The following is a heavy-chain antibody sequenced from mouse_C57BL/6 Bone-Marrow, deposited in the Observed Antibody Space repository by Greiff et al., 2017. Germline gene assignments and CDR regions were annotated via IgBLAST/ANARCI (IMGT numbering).Heavy chain of an antibody. D-gene: IGHD2-4*01. CDR3: ARSAGIFLIYYDYAPDY. CDR2: INPYNGGT. J-gene: IGHJ2*01. CDR1: GYTFTDYY. Sequence: EVQLQQSGPVLVKPGASVKMSCKASGYTFTDYYMNWVKQSHGKSLEWIGVINPYNGGTSYNQKFKGKATLTVDKSSSTAYMELNSLTSEDSAVYYCARSAGIFLIYYDYAPDYWGQGTTLTVSS. V-gene: IGHV1-19*01.